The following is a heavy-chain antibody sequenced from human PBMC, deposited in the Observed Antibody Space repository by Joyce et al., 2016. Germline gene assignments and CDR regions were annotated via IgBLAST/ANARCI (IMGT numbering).Heavy chain of an antibody. V-gene: IGHV4-39*01. J-gene: IGHJ4*02. CDR3: ARIYGNYEDY. Sequence: QLQLQESGPGLVKPSETLSLSCTVSGGSISSNTYFWGWIRQPPGKGLEWIGTVFYSGSAYYNPSLEGRVTISVDTSKNQFSLRLSSVTAADTAVYYCARIYGNYEDYWGQGTLVIVSS. CDR2: VFYSGSA. D-gene: IGHD4-11*01. CDR1: GGSISSNTYF.